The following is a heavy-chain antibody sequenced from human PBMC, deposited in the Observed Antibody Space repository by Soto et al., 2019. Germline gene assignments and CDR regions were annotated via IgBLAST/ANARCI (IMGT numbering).Heavy chain of an antibody. CDR3: AKTYMVRGVIIRSPPPYYFDY. V-gene: IGHV3-23*01. CDR2: ISGSGGST. D-gene: IGHD3-10*01. J-gene: IGHJ4*02. Sequence: GGSLRLSCAASGFTFSSYAMSWVRQAPGKGLEWVSAISGSGGSTYYADSVKGRFTISRDNSKNTLYLQMNSLRAEDTAVYYCAKTYMVRGVIIRSPPPYYFDYWGQGTLVTVSS. CDR1: GFTFSSYA.